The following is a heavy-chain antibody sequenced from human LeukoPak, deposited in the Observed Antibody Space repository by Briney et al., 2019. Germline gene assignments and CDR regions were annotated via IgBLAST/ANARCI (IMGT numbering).Heavy chain of an antibody. CDR3: AKDSSGSYPDY. V-gene: IGHV3-74*01. Sequence: GGSLRLSCAASGFTFSSYWMHWVRQAPGKGLVWVSRINSDGSRTYYADSVKGRFTISIDNAKNTLYLQMNSLRAEDTAVYYCAKDSSGSYPDYWGQGTLVTVSS. D-gene: IGHD1-26*01. CDR2: INSDGSRT. J-gene: IGHJ4*02. CDR1: GFTFSSYW.